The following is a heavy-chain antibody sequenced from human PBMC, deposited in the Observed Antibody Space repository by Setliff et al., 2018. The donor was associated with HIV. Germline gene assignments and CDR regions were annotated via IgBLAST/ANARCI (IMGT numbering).Heavy chain of an antibody. CDR3: ARGLTAPAAAGS. CDR2: ISLSGST. Sequence: SETLSLTCSVSGYSLSSASYWGWIRQSPEKGLEWIGSISLSGSTYYNPSLQSRVTISIDMSKNHFSLNLKSVTAADTAIYYCARGLTAPAAAGSWGQGMLVTV. V-gene: IGHV4-38-2*02. CDR1: GYSLSSASY. J-gene: IGHJ5*02. D-gene: IGHD6-13*01.